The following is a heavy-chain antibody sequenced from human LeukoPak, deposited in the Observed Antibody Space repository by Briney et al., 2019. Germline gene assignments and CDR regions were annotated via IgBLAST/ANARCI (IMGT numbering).Heavy chain of an antibody. D-gene: IGHD4-23*01. CDR1: GFTFSTYA. V-gene: IGHV3-30*04. Sequence: GGSLRLSCAASGFTFSTYAMHWVRQAPGKGLEWVAVISYDGSFKDYADSVKGRFTVSRDNSKNTLYLQMDSLRAEDTAVFYCARGARKGDDYGGFFDYWGQGTLVTVSS. J-gene: IGHJ4*02. CDR3: ARGARKGDDYGGFFDY. CDR2: ISYDGSFK.